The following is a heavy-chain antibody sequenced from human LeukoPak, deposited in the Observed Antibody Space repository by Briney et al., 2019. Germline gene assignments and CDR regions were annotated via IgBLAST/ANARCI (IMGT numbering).Heavy chain of an antibody. CDR3: ARDTYYYGSGSYFPSAPSFDY. CDR1: GYTFTNYG. CDR2: ISAYNGNT. Sequence: ASVKVSCKASGYTFTNYGLSWVRQAPGQGLEWMGWISAYNGNTNYAQKLQGRVTMTTDTSTSTAYMELRSLRSDDTAVYYCARDTYYYGSGSYFPSAPSFDYWGQGTLVTVTS. D-gene: IGHD3-10*01. J-gene: IGHJ4*02. V-gene: IGHV1-18*01.